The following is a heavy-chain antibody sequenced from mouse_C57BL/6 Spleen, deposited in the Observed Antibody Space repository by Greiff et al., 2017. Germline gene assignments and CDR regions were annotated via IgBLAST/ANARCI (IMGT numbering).Heavy chain of an antibody. J-gene: IGHJ4*01. CDR3: AREITAVVAHYYAMDY. D-gene: IGHD1-1*01. Sequence: QVQLKQPGAELVKPGASVKLSCKASGYTFPSSWMHWVKQRPGRGLEWIGRIDPNSGGTKYNEKFKSKATLTVDKPSSTAYMQLSSLPYEDSAVYYCAREITAVVAHYYAMDYRGQGTSVTGSS. CDR2: IDPNSGGT. V-gene: IGHV1-72*01. CDR1: GYTFPSSW.